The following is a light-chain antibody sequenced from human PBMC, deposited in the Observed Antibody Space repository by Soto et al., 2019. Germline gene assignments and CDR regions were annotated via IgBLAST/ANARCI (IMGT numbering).Light chain of an antibody. CDR2: LEGSGSY. Sequence: QPVLTQSSSASASLGSSVKLTCTLSSGHSSYIIAWHQQQPGKAPRYLMKLEGSGSYNKGSGVPDRFSGSSSGGDRDLTISNLQSEDEADYYCETWDSNTRVFGGGTKLTVL. J-gene: IGLJ3*02. V-gene: IGLV4-60*03. CDR3: ETWDSNTRV. CDR1: SGHSSYI.